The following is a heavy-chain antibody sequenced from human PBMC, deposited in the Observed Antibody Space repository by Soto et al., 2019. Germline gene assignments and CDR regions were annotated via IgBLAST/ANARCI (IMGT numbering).Heavy chain of an antibody. V-gene: IGHV5-51*01. D-gene: IGHD3-22*01. Sequence: GEPLKISCKGSGYSFTSYWIGWVRQMPGKGLEWMGIIYPGDSDTRYSPSFQGQVTISADKSISTAYLQWSSLKASDTAMYYCARVYYYDSSGYYYGAVFFDYWGQGTLVTVSS. CDR1: GYSFTSYW. CDR3: ARVYYYDSSGYYYGAVFFDY. CDR2: IYPGDSDT. J-gene: IGHJ4*02.